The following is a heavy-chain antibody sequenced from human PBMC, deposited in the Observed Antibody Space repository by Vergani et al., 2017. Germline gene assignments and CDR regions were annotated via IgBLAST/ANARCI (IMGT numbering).Heavy chain of an antibody. J-gene: IGHJ5*02. Sequence: EVQLVESGGGLVQPGRSLRLSCAASGFTFDDYAMHWVRQAPGKGLEWVSGISWNSGSIGYADSVKGRFTISRDNAKNSLYLQMNSLRAEDTAVYYCARDRSRGVTIFGVVKGWFDPWGQGTLVTVSS. D-gene: IGHD3-3*01. CDR3: ARDRSRGVTIFGVVKGWFDP. CDR2: ISWNSGSI. V-gene: IGHV3-9*01. CDR1: GFTFDDYA.